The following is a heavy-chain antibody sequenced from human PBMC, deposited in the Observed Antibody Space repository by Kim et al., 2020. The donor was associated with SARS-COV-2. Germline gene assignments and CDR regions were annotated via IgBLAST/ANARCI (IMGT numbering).Heavy chain of an antibody. J-gene: IGHJ4*02. D-gene: IGHD6-13*01. V-gene: IGHV3-11*04. Sequence: VKGRFTISRDNAKNSLYLQMNSLRAEDTAVYYCARSAANPYSSSWYTFDYWGQGTLVTVSS. CDR3: ARSAANPYSSSWYTFDY.